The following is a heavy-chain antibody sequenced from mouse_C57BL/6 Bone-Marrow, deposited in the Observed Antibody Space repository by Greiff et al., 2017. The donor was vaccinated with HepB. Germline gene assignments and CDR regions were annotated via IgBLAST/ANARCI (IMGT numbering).Heavy chain of an antibody. J-gene: IGHJ3*01. CDR2: INPNNGGT. CDR3: ARLGGLYDGYYSFAY. V-gene: IGHV1-26*01. D-gene: IGHD2-3*01. CDR1: GYTFTDYY. Sequence: EVQLQQSGPELVKPGASVKISCKASGYTFTDYYMNWVKQSNGKSLEWIGDINPNNGGTSYNQKFKGKATLTVDKSSSTAYMELRSLTSEDSAVYYCARLGGLYDGYYSFAYWGQGTLVTVSA.